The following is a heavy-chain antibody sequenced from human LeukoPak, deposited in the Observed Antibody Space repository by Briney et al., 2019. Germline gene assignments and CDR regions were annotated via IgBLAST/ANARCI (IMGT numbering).Heavy chain of an antibody. Sequence: ASVKVSCKASGYTFTGNYMHWVRQAPGQGLEWMGWINPNSGGTNYAQKFQGRVTMTRDTSISTAYMELSRLRSDDTAVYYCARGILRGSSWGYFDYWGQGTLVTVSS. D-gene: IGHD1-26*01. CDR3: ARGILRGSSWGYFDY. CDR2: INPNSGGT. CDR1: GYTFTGNY. J-gene: IGHJ4*02. V-gene: IGHV1-2*02.